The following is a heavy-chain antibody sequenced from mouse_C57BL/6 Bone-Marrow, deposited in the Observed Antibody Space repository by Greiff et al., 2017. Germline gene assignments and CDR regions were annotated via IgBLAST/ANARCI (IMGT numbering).Heavy chain of an antibody. V-gene: IGHV1-69*01. CDR3: ARSSTTVVAPYAMDY. CDR2: IDPSDSYT. CDR1: GYTFTSYW. J-gene: IGHJ4*01. Sequence: QVQLQQPGAELVMPGASVKLSCKASGYTFTSYWMHWVKQRPGQGLEWIGEIDPSDSYTNYNQKFKGKSTLTVDKSSSTAYMQLSSLTSEDSAVYYCARSSTTVVAPYAMDYWGQGTSVTVSS. D-gene: IGHD1-1*01.